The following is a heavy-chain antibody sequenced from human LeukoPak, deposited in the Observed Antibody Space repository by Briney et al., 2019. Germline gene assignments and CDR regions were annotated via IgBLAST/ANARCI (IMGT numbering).Heavy chain of an antibody. V-gene: IGHV3-53*01. CDR2: IYSGGST. D-gene: IGHD6-19*01. CDR1: GFTVSSNY. Sequence: SGGSLRLSCAASGFTVSSNYMSWVRQAPGKGLEWVSVIYSGGSTYYADSVKGRFTISRDNSKNTLYLQMNSLRVEDTAVYYCARVPYGSGWYYFDYWGQGTLVTVSS. J-gene: IGHJ4*02. CDR3: ARVPYGSGWYYFDY.